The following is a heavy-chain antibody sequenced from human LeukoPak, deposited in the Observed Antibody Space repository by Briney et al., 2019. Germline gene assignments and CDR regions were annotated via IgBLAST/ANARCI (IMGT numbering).Heavy chain of an antibody. Sequence: SVKVSCKASGGTFSSYAISWVRQAPGQGLEWMGGIIPIFGTANYAQKFQGRVTITADESTSTAYMELSSLRSEDTAVYYCARDLSSGWSPFDYWGQGTLVTVSS. CDR2: IIPIFGTA. V-gene: IGHV1-69*13. D-gene: IGHD6-19*01. CDR1: GGTFSSYA. CDR3: ARDLSSGWSPFDY. J-gene: IGHJ4*02.